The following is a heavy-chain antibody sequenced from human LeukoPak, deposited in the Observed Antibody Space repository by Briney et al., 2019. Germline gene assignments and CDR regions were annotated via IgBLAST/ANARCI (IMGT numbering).Heavy chain of an antibody. CDR3: ARGRRIRLGELSLSY. Sequence: SETLSLTCAVYGGSFSGYYWSWIRQPPGKGLEWIGEINHSGSTNYNPSLKSRVTISVDTSKNQFSLKLSSVTAADTAVYYCARGRRIRLGELSLSYWGQGTLVTVSS. CDR1: GGSFSGYY. D-gene: IGHD3-16*02. V-gene: IGHV4-34*01. J-gene: IGHJ4*02. CDR2: INHSGST.